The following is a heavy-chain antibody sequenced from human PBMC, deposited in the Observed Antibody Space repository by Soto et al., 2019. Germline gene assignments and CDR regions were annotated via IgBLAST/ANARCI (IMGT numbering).Heavy chain of an antibody. J-gene: IGHJ4*02. CDR3: ARGWGRISDY. Sequence: LEILSLTCTVSGGSIINSYWSWIRQSPGKGLEWIGYIYSSGSTNYNPSLKSRVTISVDTSKNQFSLKLSSVTAADTAVYYCARGWGRISDYWGQGALVT. D-gene: IGHD7-27*01. V-gene: IGHV4-59*12. CDR2: IYSSGST. CDR1: GGSIINSY.